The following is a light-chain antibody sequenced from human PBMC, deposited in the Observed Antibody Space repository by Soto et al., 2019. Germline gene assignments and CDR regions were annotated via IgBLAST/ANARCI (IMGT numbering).Light chain of an antibody. CDR1: SSDVGGYNY. Sequence: QSALTQPASVSGSPGQSITISCTGTSSDVGGYNYVSWYQHHPGKAPKVMIYEVSNRPSGISNRFSGSKAGNTASLTISGLQAEDEADYYCSSYAGSSTYWVFGGGTKLTVL. J-gene: IGLJ3*02. V-gene: IGLV2-14*01. CDR3: SSYAGSSTYWV. CDR2: EVS.